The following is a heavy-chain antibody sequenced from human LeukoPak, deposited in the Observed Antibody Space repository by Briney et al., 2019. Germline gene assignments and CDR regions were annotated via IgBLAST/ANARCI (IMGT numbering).Heavy chain of an antibody. D-gene: IGHD6-13*01. CDR2: ISSSGSTI. CDR3: AREGTAAGTYYYYGMDV. V-gene: IGHV3-48*04. CDR1: GFTFSSYG. Sequence: GALRLSCAASGFTFSSYGMNWVRQAPGKGLEWVSYISSSGSTIYYADSVKGRFTISRDNAKNSLYLQMNSLRAEDTAVYYCAREGTAAGTYYYYGMDVWGQGTTVTVSS. J-gene: IGHJ6*02.